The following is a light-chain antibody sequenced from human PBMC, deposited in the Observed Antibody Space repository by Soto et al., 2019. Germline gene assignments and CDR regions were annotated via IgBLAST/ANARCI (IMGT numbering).Light chain of an antibody. V-gene: IGKV1-5*03. Sequence: DIQMTQSPSTLSASVGDRVTITCRASQTISTWLAWYQQKPGKAPKILIYKASSLESGVPSRFSGSGSGTKFTLTISSLQPDDFATYYCQQYNHYRTFGQGTKVEIK. CDR3: QQYNHYRT. J-gene: IGKJ1*01. CDR2: KAS. CDR1: QTISTW.